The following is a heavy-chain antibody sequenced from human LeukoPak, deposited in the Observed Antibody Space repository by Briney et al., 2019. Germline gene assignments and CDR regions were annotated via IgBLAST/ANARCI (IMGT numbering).Heavy chain of an antibody. J-gene: IGHJ4*02. CDR3: AKDPIGMTTVTTGDFDY. CDR1: GFTFSSNA. Sequence: PGGSLILSCAPSGFTFSSNAMSCVRQAPGEGLEWGSAISGSGGSTYYADSVKGRFTISRDNSKNTLYLQMNSLRAEDTAVYYCAKDPIGMTTVTTGDFDYWGQGTLVTVSS. CDR2: ISGSGGST. V-gene: IGHV3-23*01. D-gene: IGHD4-17*01.